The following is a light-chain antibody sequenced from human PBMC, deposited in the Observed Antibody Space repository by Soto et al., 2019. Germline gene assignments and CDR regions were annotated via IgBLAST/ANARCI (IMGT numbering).Light chain of an antibody. CDR3: QQSYSTPYT. V-gene: IGKV1-39*01. CDR2: AAS. J-gene: IGKJ2*01. Sequence: DIQITQSPSSLSASVGDRVTITCRASQSISSYLNWYQQKPGKAPKLLIYAASSLQSGVPSRFSGSGSGTDFTLTISSLQPEDFANYYCQQSYSTPYTFGQGTKVDXK. CDR1: QSISSY.